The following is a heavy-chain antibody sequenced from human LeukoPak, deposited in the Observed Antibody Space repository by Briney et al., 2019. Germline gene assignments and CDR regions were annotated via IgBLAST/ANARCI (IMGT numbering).Heavy chain of an antibody. D-gene: IGHD4-17*01. Sequence: GGSLRLSCAASGFTLSSYGMHWVRQAPGKGLEWVAVIWYDGSNKYYADSVKGRFTISRDNSKNTLYLQMNSLRAEDTAVYYCARDRGYGDYAFDYWGQGTLVTVSS. J-gene: IGHJ4*02. V-gene: IGHV3-33*01. CDR2: IWYDGSNK. CDR3: ARDRGYGDYAFDY. CDR1: GFTLSSYG.